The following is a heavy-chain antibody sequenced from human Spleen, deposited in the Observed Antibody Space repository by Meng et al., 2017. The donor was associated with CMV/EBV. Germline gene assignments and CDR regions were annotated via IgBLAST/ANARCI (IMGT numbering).Heavy chain of an antibody. Sequence: LRLCCVAYGFSFSSYWMHWVRQGPVKGLVWVSRITADGTITSYADSVRGRFTISRDNAKNTLYLHMDSLTAEDTAMYYCARDATLPDYWGQGTLVTVSS. CDR2: ITADGTIT. V-gene: IGHV3-74*01. D-gene: IGHD2-2*01. CDR1: GFSFSSYW. CDR3: ARDATLPDY. J-gene: IGHJ4*02.